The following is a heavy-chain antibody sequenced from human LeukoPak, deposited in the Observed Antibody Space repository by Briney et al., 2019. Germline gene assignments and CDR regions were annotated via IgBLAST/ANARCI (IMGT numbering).Heavy chain of an antibody. CDR1: GGSFTDYY. D-gene: IGHD3-22*01. J-gene: IGHJ4*02. CDR2: IHHNAGT. V-gene: IGHV4-34*01. CDR3: ARSYDSSGYYRH. Sequence: SSETLSLTCAVYGGSFTDYYWSWIRQAPGKGLEWIGRIHHNAGTSYNPSLKSRVTISADTSKKQLSLKLTSVTAADTAVYYCARSYDSSGYYRHWGQGTLVTVSS.